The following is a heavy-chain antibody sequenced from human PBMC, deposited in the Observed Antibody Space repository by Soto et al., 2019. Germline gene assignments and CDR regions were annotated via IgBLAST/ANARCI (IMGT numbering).Heavy chain of an antibody. J-gene: IGHJ4*02. D-gene: IGHD2-8*02. Sequence: PSETLSLTCTVSGGSISSYCWSWIRQPPGKGLEWIGDIYHSGSTNYNPSLKSRVTISVDTSKNQFSLKLTSVTAADTAVYYCARDKITGLFDYWGQGTLVTVSS. CDR1: GGSISSYC. CDR3: ARDKITGLFDY. CDR2: IYHSGST. V-gene: IGHV4-59*12.